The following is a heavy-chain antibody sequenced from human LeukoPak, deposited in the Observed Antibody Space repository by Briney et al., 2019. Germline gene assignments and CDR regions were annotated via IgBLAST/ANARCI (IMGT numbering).Heavy chain of an antibody. V-gene: IGHV3-23*01. D-gene: IGHD5-12*01. J-gene: IGHJ4*02. CDR3: ARGGSGYDFQPDY. CDR2: ISGDGTRT. CDR1: RCTFSSYA. Sequence: GFLRLSCAASRCTFSSYAMTWARQAPVKGLEWVSAISGDGTRTYYADSVKGRFTISRDNAKNSLYLQMNSLRAEDTAVYYCARGGSGYDFQPDYWGQGTLVTVSS.